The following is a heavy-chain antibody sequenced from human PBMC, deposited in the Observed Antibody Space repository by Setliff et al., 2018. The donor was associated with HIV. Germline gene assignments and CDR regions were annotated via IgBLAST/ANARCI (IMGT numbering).Heavy chain of an antibody. CDR2: INFGNGNT. V-gene: IGHV1-3*03. CDR1: GYTFTSHA. D-gene: IGHD5-12*01. Sequence: ASVKVSCKASGYTFTSHAFHWVRQAPGQSLEWMGWINFGNGNTRYSRDFQVRVTITRDTSASTVHLELTSLRSEYMAVYYCARGSKRWLQFDFFDYWGQGTLVTVSS. CDR3: ARGSKRWLQFDFFDY. J-gene: IGHJ4*02.